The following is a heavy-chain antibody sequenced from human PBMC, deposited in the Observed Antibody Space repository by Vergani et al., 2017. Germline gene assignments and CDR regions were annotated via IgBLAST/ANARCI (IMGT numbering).Heavy chain of an antibody. CDR1: GFTFSSYA. V-gene: IGHV3-64*07. J-gene: IGHJ3*02. CDR2: ISSNGGST. D-gene: IGHD3-10*02. CDR3: ARDVFPSHAFDI. Sequence: EVQLVESGGGLVQPGGSLRLSCAASGFTFSSYAMHWVRQAPGKGLEYVSAISSNGGSTYYADSVKGRFTISRDNSKNTLYLQMGSLRAEDMAVYYCARDVFPSHAFDIWGQGTMVTVSS.